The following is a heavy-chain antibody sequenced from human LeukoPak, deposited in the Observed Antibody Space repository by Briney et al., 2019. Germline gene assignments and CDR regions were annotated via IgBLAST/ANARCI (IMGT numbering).Heavy chain of an antibody. CDR1: GGSISSYY. Sequence: PSETLSLTCTVSGGSISSYYWSWIRQPPGKGLEWIGYIYYSGSTNYNPSLKSRVTISVDTSKNQFSLKLSSVTAADTAVYYCAREGQQLFDYWGQGTLVTVSS. J-gene: IGHJ4*02. V-gene: IGHV4-59*12. D-gene: IGHD6-13*01. CDR2: IYYSGST. CDR3: AREGQQLFDY.